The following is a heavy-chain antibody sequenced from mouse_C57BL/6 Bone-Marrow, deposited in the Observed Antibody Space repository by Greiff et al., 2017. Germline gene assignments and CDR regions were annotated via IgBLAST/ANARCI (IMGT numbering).Heavy chain of an antibody. CDR3: ARPPGAMDY. Sequence: PGQGLEWIGMIPPNSGSTNYNEKFKSKATLTVDKSFSIAYMQLSSLTSEDSAVDYCARPPGAMDYWGQGTSVTVSS. CDR2: IPPNSGST. J-gene: IGHJ4*01. V-gene: IGHV1-64*01.